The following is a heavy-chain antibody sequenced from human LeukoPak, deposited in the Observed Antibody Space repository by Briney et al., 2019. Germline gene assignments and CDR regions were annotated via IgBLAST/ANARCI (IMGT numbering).Heavy chain of an antibody. CDR1: GFTFGSYA. CDR2: IRGSGGTT. CDR3: AKAAVTFYYYYYYMDV. V-gene: IGHV3-23*01. J-gene: IGHJ6*03. Sequence: GGSLRLSCAASGFTFGSYAMSCVRPTPGEWLECGLAIRGSGGTTYYADSVKVRFTISRDNSKNTLYLQMNSLRAEDTAVYYCAKAAVTFYYYYYYMDVWGKGTTVTGSS. D-gene: IGHD4-11*01.